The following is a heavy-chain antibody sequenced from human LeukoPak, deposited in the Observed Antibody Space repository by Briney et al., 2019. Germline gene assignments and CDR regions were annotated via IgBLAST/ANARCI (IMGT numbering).Heavy chain of an antibody. CDR3: AREGRGGDWLLD. Sequence: TGGSLRLSCAASGFTFSSYGMHWVRQAPGKGLEWVAVISYDGSNKYYADSVKGRFTISRDNSKNTLYLQMNSLRAEDTAVYYCAREGRGGDWLLDWGQGTLVTVSS. CDR1: GFTFSSYG. J-gene: IGHJ4*02. CDR2: ISYDGSNK. V-gene: IGHV3-30*03. D-gene: IGHD3-9*01.